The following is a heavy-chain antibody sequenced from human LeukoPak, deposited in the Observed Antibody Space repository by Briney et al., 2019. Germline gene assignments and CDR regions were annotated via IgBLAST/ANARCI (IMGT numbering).Heavy chain of an antibody. CDR2: ISAYNGNT. J-gene: IGHJ4*02. D-gene: IGHD3-22*01. Sequence: GASVKVSCKASGYTFTSYGISWVRQAPGQGLEWMGWISAYNGNTNYAQKLQGRVTMTTDTSTSTAYMELRSLRSDDTAVYYCARVPYYDSSGSLGFDYWGQGTLVTVSS. CDR1: GYTFTSYG. V-gene: IGHV1-18*01. CDR3: ARVPYYDSSGSLGFDY.